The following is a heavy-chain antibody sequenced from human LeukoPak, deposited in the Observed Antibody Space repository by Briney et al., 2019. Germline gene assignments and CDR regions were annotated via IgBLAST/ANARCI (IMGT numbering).Heavy chain of an antibody. D-gene: IGHD6-13*01. J-gene: IGHJ4*02. CDR3: ARGPRYSRGSFYDY. CDR1: GGSFSGYY. V-gene: IGHV4-34*01. Sequence: SETLSLTCAVYGGSFSGYYWSWIRQPPGKGLEWIGEINHSGSTYYNPSLKSRVTISVDTSKDQFSLKLSSVTAAGTAVYYCARGPRYSRGSFYDYWGQGTLVTVSS. CDR2: INHSGST.